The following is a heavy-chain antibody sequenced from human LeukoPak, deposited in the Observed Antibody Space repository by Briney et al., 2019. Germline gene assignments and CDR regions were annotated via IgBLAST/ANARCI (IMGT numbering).Heavy chain of an antibody. J-gene: IGHJ4*02. CDR1: GYTFTDYY. CDR2: INPNSGGT. Sequence: GASVKVSCKASGYTFTDYYMQWVRQAPGQGLEWMGWINPNSGGTHYVQRFQGRVTMTRDTSISTAYMELSRLTSDDTAVYYCARGGPYYDSSRANDLNYWGQGTLVTVSS. V-gene: IGHV1-2*02. D-gene: IGHD3-22*01. CDR3: ARGGPYYDSSRANDLNY.